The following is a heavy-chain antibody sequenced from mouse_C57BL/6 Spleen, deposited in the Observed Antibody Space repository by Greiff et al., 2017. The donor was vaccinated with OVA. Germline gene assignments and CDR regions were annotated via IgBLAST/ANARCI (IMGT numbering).Heavy chain of an antibody. CDR2: IYPGSGST. CDR1: GYTFTSYW. CDR3: AKGPSSGNYYATGY. J-gene: IGHJ4*01. V-gene: IGHV1-55*01. Sequence: QVQLQQPGAELVKPGASVKMSCKASGYTFTSYWITWVKQRPGQGLEWIGDIYPGSGSTNYNEKFKSKATLTVDTSSSTAYIQLSSLTSEEAAVDYCAKGPSSGNYYATGYWGQGTSVTVSS. D-gene: IGHD4-1*01.